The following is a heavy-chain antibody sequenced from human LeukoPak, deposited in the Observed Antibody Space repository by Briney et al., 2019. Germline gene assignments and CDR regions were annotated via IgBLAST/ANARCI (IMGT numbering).Heavy chain of an antibody. CDR3: GRETIAATGTSVFFDY. J-gene: IGHJ4*02. CDR2: IYHSGST. D-gene: IGHD6-13*01. Sequence: PSETLSLTCTVSGGSISSSGYYWSWLRQPPGKGLEWIGYIYHSGSTNYNPSLKSRVTISVDTSKNQFSLKLTSMTAADTAVYYCGRETIAATGTSVFFDYWGQGTLVTVSS. V-gene: IGHV4-61*08. CDR1: GGSISSSGYY.